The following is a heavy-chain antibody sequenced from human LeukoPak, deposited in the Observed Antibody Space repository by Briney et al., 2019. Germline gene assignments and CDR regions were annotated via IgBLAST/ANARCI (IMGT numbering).Heavy chain of an antibody. CDR1: GYSFTSYW. V-gene: IGHV5-51*01. D-gene: IGHD3-16*01. CDR3: ARMTGFAYTSYYYYYMDV. J-gene: IGHJ6*03. CDR2: IYPGDSDT. Sequence: GESLKISCKGSGYSFTSYWIGWVRQMPGKGLEWMGIIYPGDSDTRYSPSLQGQVTISADKSISTAYLQWSSLKASDTAMYYCARMTGFAYTSYYYYYMDVWGKGTTVTVSS.